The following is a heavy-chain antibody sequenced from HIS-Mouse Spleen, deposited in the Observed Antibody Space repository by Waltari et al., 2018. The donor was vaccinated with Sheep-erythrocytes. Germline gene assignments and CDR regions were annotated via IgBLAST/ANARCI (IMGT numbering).Heavy chain of an antibody. Sequence: EVQLVESGGGLVKPGGSLRLSCAASGFTFSSYSMNWVRQAPGKGLEWGSSISSSSSYIYYADSVKVRFTISRDNAKNSLYLQMNSLRAEDTAVYYCARDSMGHDAFDIWGQGTMVTVSS. J-gene: IGHJ3*02. D-gene: IGHD3-10*01. V-gene: IGHV3-21*01. CDR3: ARDSMGHDAFDI. CDR2: ISSSSSYI. CDR1: GFTFSSYS.